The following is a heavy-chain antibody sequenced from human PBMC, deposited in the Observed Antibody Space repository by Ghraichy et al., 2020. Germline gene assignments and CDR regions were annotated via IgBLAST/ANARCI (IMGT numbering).Heavy chain of an antibody. CDR2: IWSNGKHK. Sequence: GGSLRLSCAASGFTFSTYGMHWVRQAPGKRLECVAVIWSNGKHKYYVDSVPGRFAISRDNSKTTLDLQMSSLRADDTAVYYCAKERGPYNGFDGWGQGTLVTVS. D-gene: IGHD2-2*02. CDR3: AKERGPYNGFDG. V-gene: IGHV3-33*06. J-gene: IGHJ3*01. CDR1: GFTFSTYG.